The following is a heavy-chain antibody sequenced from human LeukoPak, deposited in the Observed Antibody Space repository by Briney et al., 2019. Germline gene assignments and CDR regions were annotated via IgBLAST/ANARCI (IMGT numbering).Heavy chain of an antibody. D-gene: IGHD6-19*01. Sequence: GGSLRLSCVASGITFSNAWMNSVRQAPGKGLEWGGRIKSNTDGGKTDYAAPGKGRFTISRDDSKDTLYLEMNSMKTEDTALYYCTTYSNGWYAYGGQGPLVTVS. CDR2: IKSNTDGGKT. V-gene: IGHV3-15*01. CDR1: GITFSNAW. CDR3: TTYSNGWYAY. J-gene: IGHJ4*02.